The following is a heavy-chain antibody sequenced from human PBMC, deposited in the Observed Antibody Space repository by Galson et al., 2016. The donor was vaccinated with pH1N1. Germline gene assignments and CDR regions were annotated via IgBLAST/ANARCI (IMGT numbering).Heavy chain of an antibody. CDR1: GGSMTSVAFY. CDR3: ARNRRVGAAGIEAFDI. J-gene: IGHJ3*02. V-gene: IGHV4-61*02. D-gene: IGHD3-10*01. CDR2: VYTSGTT. Sequence: TLSLTCSVSGGSMTSVAFYWSWIRQSAGEGLQYIGRVYTSGTTNYNPSLVGRATISIDLSKNQFSMALRSVAAEDTAVYYCARNRRVGAAGIEAFDIWGQGKMVTVSS.